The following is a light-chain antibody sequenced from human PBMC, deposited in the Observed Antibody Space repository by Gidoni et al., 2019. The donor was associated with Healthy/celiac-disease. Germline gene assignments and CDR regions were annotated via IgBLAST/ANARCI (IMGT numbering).Light chain of an antibody. CDR2: GAS. Sequence: EIVMTQSPATLSVSPGERATLSCRASQRVSSNLAWYQQKPGQAARLLIYGASTRATGIPARFSGSGSGTEFTLTISSLQSEDFAVYYCQQYNNRPPLTFGGGTKVEIK. CDR1: QRVSSN. V-gene: IGKV3-15*01. CDR3: QQYNNRPPLT. J-gene: IGKJ4*01.